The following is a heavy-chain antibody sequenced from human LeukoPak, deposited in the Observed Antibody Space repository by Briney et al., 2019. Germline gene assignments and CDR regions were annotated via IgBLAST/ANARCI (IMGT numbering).Heavy chain of an antibody. J-gene: IGHJ6*02. CDR3: ARGRSRDGYNFIPYYYYGMDV. Sequence: SQTLSLTCTVSGGSISSGGYYWSWIRQHPGKGLEWIGYIYYSGSTYYNPPLKSRVTISVDTSKNQFSLKLSSVTAADTAVYYCARGRSRDGYNFIPYYYYGMDVWGQGTTVTVSS. D-gene: IGHD5-12*01. CDR2: IYYSGST. CDR1: GGSISSGGYY. V-gene: IGHV4-31*03.